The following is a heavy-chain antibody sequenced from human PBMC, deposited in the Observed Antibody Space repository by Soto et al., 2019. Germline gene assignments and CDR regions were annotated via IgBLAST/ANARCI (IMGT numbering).Heavy chain of an antibody. CDR2: ISGSGGST. J-gene: IGHJ4*02. Sequence: PGGSLRLSCAASGFTFSSYAMSWVRQAPGKGLEWVSAISGSGGSTYYADSVKGRFTISRDNSKNTLYLQMNSLRAEDTAVYYCAKDEIAAAALEARAPYYFDYWGQGTLVTVSS. D-gene: IGHD6-13*01. V-gene: IGHV3-23*01. CDR3: AKDEIAAAALEARAPYYFDY. CDR1: GFTFSSYA.